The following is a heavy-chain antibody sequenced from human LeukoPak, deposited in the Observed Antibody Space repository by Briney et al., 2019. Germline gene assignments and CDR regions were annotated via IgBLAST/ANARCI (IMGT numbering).Heavy chain of an antibody. CDR3: TSLAEAGGIAVVNTDY. V-gene: IGHV3-53*01. CDR2: IYSDNT. D-gene: IGHD6-19*01. CDR1: GFTFDDYA. J-gene: IGHJ4*02. Sequence: PGGSLRLSCAASGFTFDDYAMHWVRQAPGKGLEWVSFIYSDNTHYSVSVKGRFTISRDNSKNTLYLQMNSLKTEDTAVYYCTSLAEAGGIAVVNTDYWGQGTLVTVSS.